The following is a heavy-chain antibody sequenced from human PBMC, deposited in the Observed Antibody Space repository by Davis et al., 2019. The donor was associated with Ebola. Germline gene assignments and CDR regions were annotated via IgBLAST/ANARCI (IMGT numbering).Heavy chain of an antibody. Sequence: MPSETLSLTCSVSGASISSYYWSWIRQPPGKGLEWIGYIYYSGSTNYNPSLKSRVTISVDTSKNQFSLKLSSVTAADTAVYYCARDVTLWGQGTLVTVSS. CDR1: GASISSYY. CDR2: IYYSGST. V-gene: IGHV4-59*01. J-gene: IGHJ4*02. CDR3: ARDVTL.